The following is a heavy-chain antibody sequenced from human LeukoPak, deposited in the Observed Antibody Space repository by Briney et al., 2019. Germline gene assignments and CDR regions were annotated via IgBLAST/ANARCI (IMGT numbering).Heavy chain of an antibody. V-gene: IGHV3-30*02. CDR2: IQYDGTNK. J-gene: IGHJ4*02. CDR1: GFTFRSSA. CDR3: ANLPLWLGELPDY. D-gene: IGHD3-10*01. Sequence: GGSLRLSCAASGFTFRSSAMHWVRQAPGKGLEWVAFIQYDGTNKYYADSVKGRFTISRDNSKNTLYLQMNSLRAEDTAVYYCANLPLWLGELPDYWGQGTLVTVSS.